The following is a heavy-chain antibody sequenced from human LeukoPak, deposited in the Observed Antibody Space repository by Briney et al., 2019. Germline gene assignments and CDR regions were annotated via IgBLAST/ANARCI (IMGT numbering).Heavy chain of an antibody. CDR3: ARGSVWLVYYYYMDV. CDR2: MNPNSGNT. CDR1: GYTFTSYD. Sequence: ASVKVSCKASGYTFTSYDINWVRQATGQGLEWKGWMNPNSGNTGYAQKFQGRVTITRNTSISTAYMELSSLRSEDTAVYYCARGSVWLVYYYYMDVWGKGTTVTVSS. D-gene: IGHD3-22*01. V-gene: IGHV1-8*03. J-gene: IGHJ6*03.